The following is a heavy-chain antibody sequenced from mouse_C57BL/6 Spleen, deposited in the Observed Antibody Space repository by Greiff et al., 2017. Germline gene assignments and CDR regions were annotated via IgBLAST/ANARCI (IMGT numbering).Heavy chain of an antibody. CDR1: GYTFTSYW. CDR2: IYPSDSET. CDR3: ARAGLFAY. J-gene: IGHJ3*01. Sequence: QVQLQQPGSELVRPGSSVKLSCKASGYTFTSYWLDWVKQRPGQGLEWIGNIYPSDSETHYNQKFKDKATLTVDKSSSTAYMQLSSLTSEDSAVYYCARAGLFAYWGQGTLVTVSA. V-gene: IGHV1-61*01.